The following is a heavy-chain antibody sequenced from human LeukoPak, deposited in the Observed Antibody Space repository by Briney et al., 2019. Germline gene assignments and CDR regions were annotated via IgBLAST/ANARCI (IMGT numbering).Heavy chain of an antibody. CDR2: ISANSGNT. J-gene: IGHJ4*02. V-gene: IGHV1-18*01. CDR1: GYSFRRNG. CDR3: ARYVNYAFDY. D-gene: IGHD3-16*01. Sequence: ASVKVSCKSSGYSFRRNGISWVRQAPGQGLEWMAWISANSGNTNYAQNFQDRVTLTTDTSTSTAYMELRSLRSDDTAVYYCARYVNYAFDYWGQGTLVTVSS.